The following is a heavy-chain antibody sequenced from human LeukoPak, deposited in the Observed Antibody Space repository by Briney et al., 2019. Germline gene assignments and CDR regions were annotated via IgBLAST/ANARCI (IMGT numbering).Heavy chain of an antibody. D-gene: IGHD2-15*01. J-gene: IGHJ5*02. V-gene: IGHV3-23*01. CDR2: ISGSGGST. CDR1: GFTFSSYA. CDR3: AKVPRRCSGGSCYVGSRWFDP. Sequence: GGSLRLSCAASGFTFSSYAMSWVRQAPGKGLEWVSAISGSGGSTYYADSVKGRFTISRDNSKNTLYLQMSSLRAEDTAVYYCAKVPRRCSGGSCYVGSRWFDPWGQGTLVTVSS.